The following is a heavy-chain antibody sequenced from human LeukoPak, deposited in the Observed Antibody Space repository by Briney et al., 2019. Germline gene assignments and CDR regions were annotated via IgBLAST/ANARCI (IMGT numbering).Heavy chain of an antibody. J-gene: IGHJ4*02. CDR2: IYYSGST. Sequence: SETLSLTCTVSGGSISSSSYYWGWIRQPPGKGLEWNGSIYYSGSTYYNPSLKSRVTISVDTSKNQFSLKLSSVTAADTAVYYCARPGYSSGWSYDYWGQGTLVTVSS. D-gene: IGHD6-19*01. CDR1: GGSISSSSYY. CDR3: ARPGYSSGWSYDY. V-gene: IGHV4-39*01.